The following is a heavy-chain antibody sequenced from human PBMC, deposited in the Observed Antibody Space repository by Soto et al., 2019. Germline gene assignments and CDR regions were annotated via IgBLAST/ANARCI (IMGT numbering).Heavy chain of an antibody. CDR1: GFTFSSYE. CDR3: ARDQEAGSFFTYDYGMDV. J-gene: IGHJ6*02. V-gene: IGHV3-48*03. CDR2: ISSSGITI. Sequence: SLRLSCATSGFTFSSYEMNWVREAPGKGLEWVSYISSSGITIYYADSVKGRFTIYRDNAKNSLYLQMDSLRAEDTAVYYCARDQEAGSFFTYDYGMDVWGQGTTVTVSS. D-gene: IGHD6-13*01.